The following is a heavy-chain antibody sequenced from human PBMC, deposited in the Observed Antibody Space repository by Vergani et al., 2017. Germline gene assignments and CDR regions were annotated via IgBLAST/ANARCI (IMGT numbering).Heavy chain of an antibody. CDR1: GDSVSSNSAA. D-gene: IGHD3-22*01. V-gene: IGHV6-1*01. J-gene: IGHJ4*02. CDR2: TYYRSKWYT. CDR3: ARAETYYYDSSGYYYFDY. Sequence: QVQLQQSGPGLVKPSQTLSLTCAISGDSVSSNSAAWNWIRQSPSRGLEWLGRTYYRSKWYTDYAVSVKSRITINPDTSKYQFSLQLNSVTPEDTAVYYGARAETYYYDSSGYYYFDYWGQGTLVTVSS.